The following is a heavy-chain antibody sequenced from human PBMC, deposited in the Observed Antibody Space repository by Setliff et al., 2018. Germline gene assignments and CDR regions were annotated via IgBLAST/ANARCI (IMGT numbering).Heavy chain of an antibody. CDR1: GGSFSGYY. CDR2: IYTSGST. CDR3: AICRYQVPYNY. V-gene: IGHV4-59*10. J-gene: IGHJ4*02. Sequence: TSETLSLTCAVYGGSFSGYYWSWIRQPAGKGLEWIGRIYTSGSTNYNPSLKSRVTISVDTSKNQFSLRLSSVTAADTAVYYCAICRYQVPYNYWGQGSLVTVSS. D-gene: IGHD2-2*01.